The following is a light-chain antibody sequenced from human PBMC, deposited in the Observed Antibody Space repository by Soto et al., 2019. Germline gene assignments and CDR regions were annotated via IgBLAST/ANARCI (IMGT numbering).Light chain of an antibody. J-gene: IGKJ4*01. CDR3: QQYDNLPLT. V-gene: IGKV1-33*01. CDR1: QDIKNY. CDR2: DAS. Sequence: DIQMTQSPSSLSASVGDRVTITCQASQDIKNYLNWYQQKSGKAPKLLIYDASDLETGVPSRFSGSGSGTDFTFPINSLQPEDIATYYCQQYDNLPLTFGGGTKLEIK.